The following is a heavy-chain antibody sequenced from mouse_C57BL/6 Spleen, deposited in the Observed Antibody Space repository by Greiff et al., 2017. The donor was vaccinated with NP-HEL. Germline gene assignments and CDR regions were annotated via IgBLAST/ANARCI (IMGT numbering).Heavy chain of an antibody. D-gene: IGHD2-3*01. V-gene: IGHV8-8*01. J-gene: IGHJ3*01. CDR3: ARRTGLHDGYYGSFAY. CDR2: IWWDDDK. CDR1: GFSLSTFGMG. Sequence: QVTLKESGPGILQPSQTLSLTCSFSGFSLSTFGMGVGWIRQPSGKGLEWLAHIWWDDDKYYNPALKSRLTISKDTSKNQVFLKIANVDTADTATYYCARRTGLHDGYYGSFAYWGQGTLVTVSA.